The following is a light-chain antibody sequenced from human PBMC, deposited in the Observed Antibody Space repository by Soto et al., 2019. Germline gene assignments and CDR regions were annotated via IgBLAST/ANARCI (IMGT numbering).Light chain of an antibody. V-gene: IGKV1-12*01. CDR3: QQANSFPIP. J-gene: IGKJ5*01. CDR1: EDINSR. CDR2: TAF. Sequence: DIQMTQPPSSVSASVGDRVTISCRACEDINSRLAWYQHKPGNATTLLIYTAFILQSGVPSRFSGYGSGTDFTLSISSLQPEDFATYYCQQANSFPIPVAKGTRLEIK.